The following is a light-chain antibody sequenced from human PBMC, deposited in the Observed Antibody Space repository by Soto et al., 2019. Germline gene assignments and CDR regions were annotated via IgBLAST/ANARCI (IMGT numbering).Light chain of an antibody. Sequence: EIVMTQSPATLSVSPGERATLSCRASQSVSSNLAWYQQKPGQAPRLLIYGASTRAPGIPARFSGSGSGTEFTLTISSLQSEAFAVYYCQQYNNWPYTFGQGTKLEIK. CDR1: QSVSSN. CDR3: QQYNNWPYT. J-gene: IGKJ2*01. CDR2: GAS. V-gene: IGKV3-15*01.